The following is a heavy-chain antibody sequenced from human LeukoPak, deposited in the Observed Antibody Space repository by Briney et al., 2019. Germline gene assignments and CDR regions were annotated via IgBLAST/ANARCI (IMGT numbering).Heavy chain of an antibody. J-gene: IGHJ5*02. D-gene: IGHD3-22*01. CDR2: ISAYNGNT. CDR3: ARATTMMGAP. V-gene: IGHV1-18*01. CDR1: GYTFTSYD. Sequence: GASVKVSCKASGYTFTSYDINWVRQATGQGLEWMGWISAYNGNTNYAQKFQGRVTITADKSTSTAYMELSSLRSEDTAVYYCARATTMMGAPWGQGTLVTVSS.